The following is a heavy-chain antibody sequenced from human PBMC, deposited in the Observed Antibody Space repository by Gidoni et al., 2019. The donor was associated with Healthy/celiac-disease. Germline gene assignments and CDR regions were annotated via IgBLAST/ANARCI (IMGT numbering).Heavy chain of an antibody. CDR3: AKDRTHIVVVIASDY. CDR1: GFTFSSYA. Sequence: EVQLLESGGGLVQPGGSLRLSCAASGFTFSSYAMSWVRQAPGKGLEWVSAIIGSGGSTYYADSVKGRFTISRVNSKNTLYLQMNSLRAEDTAVYYCAKDRTHIVVVIASDYWGQGTLVTVSS. J-gene: IGHJ4*02. CDR2: IIGSGGST. V-gene: IGHV3-23*01. D-gene: IGHD2-21*01.